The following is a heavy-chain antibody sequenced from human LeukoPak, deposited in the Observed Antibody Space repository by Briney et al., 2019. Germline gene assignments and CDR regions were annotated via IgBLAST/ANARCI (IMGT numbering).Heavy chain of an antibody. Sequence: GESLKVSCKGSGYSFTSYLIGWVRQMPGKGLEWMGIIYPRDSDTRYSPSFQGQVTISADKSITTAYLQWSSLKASDTAMYYCARPIDGADAYDVWGQGTKVTVSS. CDR1: GYSFTSYL. CDR2: IYPRDSDT. CDR3: ARPIDGADAYDV. V-gene: IGHV5-51*01. D-gene: IGHD5-24*01. J-gene: IGHJ3*01.